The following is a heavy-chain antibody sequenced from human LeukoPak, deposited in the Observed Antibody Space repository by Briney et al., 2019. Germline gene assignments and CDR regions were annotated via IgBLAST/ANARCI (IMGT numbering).Heavy chain of an antibody. V-gene: IGHV1-69*13. D-gene: IGHD1-7*01. J-gene: IGHJ5*02. CDR3: ARDLKLELRGFDP. Sequence: SVKVSCKASGGTFSSYAISWVRQAPGQGLEWMGGVIPIFGTANYAQKFQGRVTITADESTSTAYMELSSLRSEDTAVYYCARDLKLELRGFDPWGQGTLVTVSS. CDR2: VIPIFGTA. CDR1: GGTFSSYA.